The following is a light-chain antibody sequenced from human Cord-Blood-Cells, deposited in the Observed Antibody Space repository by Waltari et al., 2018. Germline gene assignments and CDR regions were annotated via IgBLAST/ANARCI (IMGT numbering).Light chain of an antibody. Sequence: QSALTQPASVSGSPGQSITISCTGPSSDVGSYNLFSWYQQHPGKAPKLMIYEGSKRPSGVSNRFSGSKSGNTASLTISGLQAEDEADYYCCSYAGSSTFVFGGGTKLTVL. CDR3: CSYAGSSTFV. CDR2: EGS. CDR1: SSDVGSYNL. J-gene: IGLJ2*01. V-gene: IGLV2-23*03.